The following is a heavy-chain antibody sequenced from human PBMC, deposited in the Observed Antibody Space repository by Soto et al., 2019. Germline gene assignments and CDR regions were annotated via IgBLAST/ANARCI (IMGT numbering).Heavy chain of an antibody. J-gene: IGHJ4*02. CDR1: GFTFSSYA. CDR2: ISYDGSNK. V-gene: IGHV3-30-3*01. D-gene: IGHD3-22*01. CDR3: ARDPTPGYYDSSGLDY. Sequence: GGSLRLSCAASGFTFSSYAMHWVRQAPGKGLEWVAVISYDGSNKYYADSVKGRFTISRDNSKNTLYLQMNSLRAEDTAVYYCARDPTPGYYDSSGLDYWGQGTLVTV.